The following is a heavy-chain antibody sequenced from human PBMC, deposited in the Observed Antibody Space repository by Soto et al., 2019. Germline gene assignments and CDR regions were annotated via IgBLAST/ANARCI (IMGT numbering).Heavy chain of an antibody. D-gene: IGHD3-3*01. V-gene: IGHV3-23*01. J-gene: IGHJ6*02. Sequence: GGSLRLSCAASGFTFSSYAMSWVRQAPGKGLEWVSAVSGSGGTTYYADSVKGRFTVSRDNAKNTLYLQMNSRRAEDTAVYYCGRGGPYYDFWSGFYKGGYYGMDVWGQGTTVTVSS. CDR3: GRGGPYYDFWSGFYKGGYYGMDV. CDR1: GFTFSSYA. CDR2: VSGSGGTT.